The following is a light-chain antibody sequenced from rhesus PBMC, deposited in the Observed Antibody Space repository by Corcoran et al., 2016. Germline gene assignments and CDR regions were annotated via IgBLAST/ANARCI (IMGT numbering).Light chain of an antibody. CDR3: QQPNNYPRT. CDR1: QAIRKY. CDR2: DAS. J-gene: IGKJ1*01. V-gene: IGKV1-25*01. Sequence: DIQMTQSPSSLSASVGDTVTITCQASQAIRKYLAWYQVKPGTAPKLLIYDASTLQSGVPSRFSGGGSGTDFTLTIMSLQPEDFATYFCQQPNNYPRTFGQGTRVEIK.